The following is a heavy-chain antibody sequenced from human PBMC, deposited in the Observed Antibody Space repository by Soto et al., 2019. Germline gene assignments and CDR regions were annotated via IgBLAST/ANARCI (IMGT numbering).Heavy chain of an antibody. CDR3: TTGYMVRQDYGMDV. CDR1: GFTFSNAW. J-gene: IGHJ6*02. V-gene: IGHV3-15*07. CDR2: IKSKTDGGTT. D-gene: IGHD3-10*01. Sequence: GGSLRLSCAASGFTFSNAWMNWVRQAPGKGLEWVGRIKSKTDGGTTDYAAPVKGRFTISRDDSKNTLYLQMNSLKTEDTAVYYCTTGYMVRQDYGMDVWGQGTTVTVSS.